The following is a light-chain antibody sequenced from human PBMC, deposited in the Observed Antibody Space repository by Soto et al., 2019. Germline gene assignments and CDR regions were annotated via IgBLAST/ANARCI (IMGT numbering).Light chain of an antibody. V-gene: IGKV1-5*03. J-gene: IGKJ1*01. CDR1: QSISNW. CDR3: QQYDHYWT. CDR2: KAS. Sequence: DMQMTQSPSTLSASVGDTVTITCRASQSISNWLAWYQQKPGKAPKLLIYKASSLESGVPSRFSGSGSGTEFTLTISSLQPDDFATYYCQQYDHYWTFGQGTKVEIK.